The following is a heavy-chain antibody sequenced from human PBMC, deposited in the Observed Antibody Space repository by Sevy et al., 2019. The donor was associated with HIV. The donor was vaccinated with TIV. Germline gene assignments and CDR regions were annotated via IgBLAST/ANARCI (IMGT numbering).Heavy chain of an antibody. J-gene: IGHJ4*02. Sequence: GGSLRLSCAASGFTFSSYAMSWVRQAPGKGLEWVSAISGSGGSTYYADSVKGRFTISRDNSKNTLYLQMNSLRAEDTAVYYCAKDRRDIVATITGFDYWGQRTLVTVSS. CDR2: ISGSGGST. D-gene: IGHD5-12*01. CDR3: AKDRRDIVATITGFDY. CDR1: GFTFSSYA. V-gene: IGHV3-23*01.